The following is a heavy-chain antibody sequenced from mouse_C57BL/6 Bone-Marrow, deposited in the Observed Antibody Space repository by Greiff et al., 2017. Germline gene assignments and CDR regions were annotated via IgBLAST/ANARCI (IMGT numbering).Heavy chain of an antibody. D-gene: IGHD2-3*01. J-gene: IGHJ2*01. CDR2: IDPSDSYT. Sequence: VQLQQSGAELVKPGASVKLSCKASGYTFTSYWMQWVKQRPGQGLEWIGEIDPSDSYTNYNQKFKGKATLTVDTSSSTAYMQLSSLTSEDSAVYYCAREDGGDGYYYFDYWGQGTTLTVSS. V-gene: IGHV1-50*01. CDR1: GYTFTSYW. CDR3: AREDGGDGYYYFDY.